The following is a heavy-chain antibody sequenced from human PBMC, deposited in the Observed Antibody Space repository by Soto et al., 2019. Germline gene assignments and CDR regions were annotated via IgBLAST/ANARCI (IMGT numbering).Heavy chain of an antibody. J-gene: IGHJ6*01. V-gene: IGHV3-23*01. D-gene: IGHD6-13*01. CDR2: IDTSGGGP. Sequence: PGGSLRLSCTASGFTFSSFFMNWVRQAPGKGPEWVSGIDTSGGGPKYADSVKGRFTISRDNSKKTLYLQMKSLRAEDTALYYCTEDQRWYGMDVWGQGTTVTVP. CDR3: TEDQRWYGMDV. CDR1: GFTFSSFF.